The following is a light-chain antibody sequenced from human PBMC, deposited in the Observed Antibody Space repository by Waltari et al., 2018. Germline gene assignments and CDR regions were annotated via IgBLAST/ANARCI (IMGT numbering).Light chain of an antibody. CDR2: DAS. CDR3: QKYVSLPAT. V-gene: IGKV3-20*01. CDR1: QSVGRS. J-gene: IGKJ1*01. Sequence: EIVLTQPPGTLSLSPGERATLSCRASQSVGRSLAWYQQTPGQAPRLLIYDASSRAAGIPDRFSGSGSGTDFSLAISRLEPEDFAVYYCQKYVSLPATFGQGTKVEIK.